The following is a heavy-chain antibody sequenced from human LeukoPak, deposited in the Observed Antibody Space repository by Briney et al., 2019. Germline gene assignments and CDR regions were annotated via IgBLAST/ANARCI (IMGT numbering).Heavy chain of an antibody. CDR3: ARDMVRGVIGGGDY. D-gene: IGHD3-10*01. V-gene: IGHV1-3*01. Sequence: ASVKVSCKASGYTFTSYAMHWVRQAPGQRLEWMGWINAGNGNTKYSQKFQGRVTITRDTSASTAYMELSSLRSEDTAVYYCARDMVRGVIGGGDYWGQGTLVTVSS. CDR1: GYTFTSYA. CDR2: INAGNGNT. J-gene: IGHJ4*02.